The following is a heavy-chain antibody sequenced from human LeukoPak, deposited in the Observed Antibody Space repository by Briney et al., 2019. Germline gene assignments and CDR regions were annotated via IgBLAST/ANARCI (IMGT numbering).Heavy chain of an antibody. J-gene: IGHJ4*02. CDR3: AREGPAGQWLVRRYFDY. D-gene: IGHD6-19*01. CDR2: ISSSGSTI. Sequence: GGSLRLSCAASGFTFSDNYMTWVRQAPGKGLEWVSYISSSGSTIYYADSVEGRFTISRDNAKNSLYLQMNSLRAEDTAVYYCAREGPAGQWLVRRYFDYWGQGTLVTVSS. V-gene: IGHV3-11*04. CDR1: GFTFSDNY.